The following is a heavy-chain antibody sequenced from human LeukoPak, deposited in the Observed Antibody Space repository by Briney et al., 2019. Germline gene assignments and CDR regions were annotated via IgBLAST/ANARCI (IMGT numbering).Heavy chain of an antibody. V-gene: IGHV4-30-2*01. CDR3: ARDRVLYDFWSGYSVEEGVDP. Sequence: SQTLSLTCTVSGGSISSGGYYWSWIRQPPGKGLEWIGYIYHSGSTYYNPSLKSRVTISVDRSKNQFSLKLSSVTAADTAVYYCARDRVLYDFWSGYSVEEGVDPWGQGTLVTVSS. D-gene: IGHD3-3*01. CDR2: IYHSGST. J-gene: IGHJ5*02. CDR1: GGSISSGGYY.